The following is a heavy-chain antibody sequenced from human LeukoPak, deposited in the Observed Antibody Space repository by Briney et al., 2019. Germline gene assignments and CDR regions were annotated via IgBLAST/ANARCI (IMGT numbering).Heavy chain of an antibody. CDR3: TTVASVVVVGATSLPFDY. V-gene: IGHV3-15*01. CDR1: GFTFSNAW. D-gene: IGHD2-15*01. Sequence: GGSLRLSCAASGFTFSNAWMSWVRQAPGKGLEWVGRIKSKTDGGTTDYAAPVKGRFTISRDDSKNTLYLQMNSLKTEDTAVYYCTTVASVVVVGATSLPFDYWGQGTLVTVSS. J-gene: IGHJ4*02. CDR2: IKSKTDGGTT.